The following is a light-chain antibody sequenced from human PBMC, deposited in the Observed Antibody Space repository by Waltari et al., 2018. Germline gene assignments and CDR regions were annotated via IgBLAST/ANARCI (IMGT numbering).Light chain of an antibody. V-gene: IGLV2-23*01. CDR3: CSFTGSRYV. CDR1: SDEIGTFNL. CDR2: EAK. J-gene: IGLJ1*01. Sequence: QSALTQPASVSGSPGQSLTISCTGASDEIGTFNLVSWYQNHPDKAPKLIIFEAKKRPAGVSDRFSGSMSGTTASLTISGLQTEDEADYYCCSFTGSRYVFGSGTTVIV.